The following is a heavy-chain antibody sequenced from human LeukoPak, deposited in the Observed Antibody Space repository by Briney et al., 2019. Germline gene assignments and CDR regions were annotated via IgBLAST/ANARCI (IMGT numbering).Heavy chain of an antibody. CDR3: ARGELGDSSGLTLFDY. D-gene: IGHD3-22*01. J-gene: IGHJ4*02. Sequence: SVKVSCKASRGTFSSYGISWVRQAPGQGLEWMGGVIAIFGRVKYGQKFQGRATITTDESTSTAYMELSSLTSEDTGVYYCARGELGDSSGLTLFDYWGQGTLVTVSS. V-gene: IGHV1-69*05. CDR1: RGTFSSYG. CDR2: VIAIFGRV.